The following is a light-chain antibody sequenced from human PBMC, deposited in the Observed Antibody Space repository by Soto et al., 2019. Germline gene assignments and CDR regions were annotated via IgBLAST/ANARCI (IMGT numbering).Light chain of an antibody. CDR1: QSVSSN. J-gene: IGKJ4*01. Sequence: EIVMPASPATLSVSPGASSPLSGRASQSVSSNLAWYQQKPGQAPRLLIYGASTRATGIPARFSGSGSGTEFTLTISSLQSEDFAIYYCQKYNNWPLTVGRGTKVDIK. V-gene: IGKV3-15*01. CDR3: QKYNNWPLT. CDR2: GAS.